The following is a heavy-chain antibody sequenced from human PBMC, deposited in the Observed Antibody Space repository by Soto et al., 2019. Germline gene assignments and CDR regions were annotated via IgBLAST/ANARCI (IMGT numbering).Heavy chain of an antibody. CDR1: GGTFSSHS. V-gene: IGHV1-69*13. Sequence: SVKVSCKASGGTFSSHSINCVRQAPGQGLEWMGGVISLFGTANYAHNFKGRVTITADQSTSTAYMELNSLRSDDTAVYYCAREVGYGDFSAALLDWGQGTMVNVSS. J-gene: IGHJ4*02. CDR2: VISLFGTA. D-gene: IGHD4-17*01. CDR3: AREVGYGDFSAALLD.